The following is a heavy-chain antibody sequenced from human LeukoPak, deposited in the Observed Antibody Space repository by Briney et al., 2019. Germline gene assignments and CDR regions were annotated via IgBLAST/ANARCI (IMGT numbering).Heavy chain of an antibody. Sequence: SMEVSCKASGYTFTSCYMHWVRQAPGQGLEWMGGIIPIFGTANYAQKFQGRVTITADESTSTAYMELSSLRSEDTAVYYCARGNRYGSGSYYSNNYFDYWGQGTLVTVSS. V-gene: IGHV1-69*13. CDR1: GYTFTSCY. D-gene: IGHD3-10*01. CDR3: ARGNRYGSGSYYSNNYFDY. J-gene: IGHJ4*02. CDR2: IIPIFGTA.